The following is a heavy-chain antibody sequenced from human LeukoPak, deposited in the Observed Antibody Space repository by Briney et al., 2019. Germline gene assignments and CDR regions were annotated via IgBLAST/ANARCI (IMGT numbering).Heavy chain of an antibody. CDR3: ARGPYSYSGSWHFQH. CDR1: GGSFSGYY. J-gene: IGHJ1*01. Sequence: SETLSLTCAVYGGSFSGYYWSWIRQPPGKELEWIGEINHSGSTNYNPSLKSRVTISVDTSKNQFFLKLSSVTAADTAVYYCARGPYSYSGSWHFQHWGQGALVTVSS. V-gene: IGHV4-34*01. D-gene: IGHD1-26*01. CDR2: INHSGST.